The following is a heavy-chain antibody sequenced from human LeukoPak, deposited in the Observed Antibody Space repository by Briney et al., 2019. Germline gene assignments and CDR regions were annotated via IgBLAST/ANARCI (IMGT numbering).Heavy chain of an antibody. J-gene: IGHJ4*02. Sequence: GRSLRLSCAASGFTFSNYGIHWVRQAPGKGLEWVALIWYDGSNKFYADSVKGRFTISRDNSKNTLYLQMNSLRAEDTAVYYCARGPRYCSSTSCYAGFDYWGQGTLVTVSS. D-gene: IGHD2-2*01. V-gene: IGHV3-33*01. CDR3: ARGPRYCSSTSCYAGFDY. CDR2: IWYDGSNK. CDR1: GFTFSNYG.